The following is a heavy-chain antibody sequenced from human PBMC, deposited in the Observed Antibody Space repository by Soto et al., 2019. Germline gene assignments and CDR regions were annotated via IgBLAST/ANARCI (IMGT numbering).Heavy chain of an antibody. CDR1: QISFSSYW. D-gene: IGHD2-21*01. CDR2: INQDGSEK. Sequence: EEQLVESGGGLVQPGGSLKLSCVVSQISFSSYWMTWVRQAPGKGLECVANINQDGSEKYYEDSVKGRFTISRDNTKNSLYLHMNSLRAEDTAVYYCATDLNGHNYWGHGTLVAVSS. CDR3: ATDLNGHNY. J-gene: IGHJ4*01. V-gene: IGHV3-7*01.